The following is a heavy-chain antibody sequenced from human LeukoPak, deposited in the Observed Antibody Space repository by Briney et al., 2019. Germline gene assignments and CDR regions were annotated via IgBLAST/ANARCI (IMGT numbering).Heavy chain of an antibody. CDR1: GDSISSYY. V-gene: IGHV4-59*01. J-gene: IGHJ3*02. CDR2: NYYRGST. Sequence: SETLSLTCTVSGDSISSYYWSWIRQPPGKGLEWIGYNYYRGSTNYYPSLTSRITISVDTSKNQFSLKLSSVTAADTAVYYCARHATRWYDSSGYTAFDIWGQGTMVTVSS. CDR3: ARHATRWYDSSGYTAFDI. D-gene: IGHD3-22*01.